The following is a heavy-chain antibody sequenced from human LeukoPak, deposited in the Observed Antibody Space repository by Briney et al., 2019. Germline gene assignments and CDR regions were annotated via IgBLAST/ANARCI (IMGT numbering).Heavy chain of an antibody. CDR1: GGSISSYY. J-gene: IGHJ6*03. Sequence: SETLSLTCTVSGGSISSYYWSWIRQPPGKGLEWIGYTYYSGSTNYNPSLKSRVTISVDTSKNQFSLKLSSVTAADTAVYYFARDRRDYYDSSGRYYYYYYMDVWGKGTTVTISS. CDR2: TYYSGST. CDR3: ARDRRDYYDSSGRYYYYYYMDV. D-gene: IGHD3-22*01. V-gene: IGHV4-59*01.